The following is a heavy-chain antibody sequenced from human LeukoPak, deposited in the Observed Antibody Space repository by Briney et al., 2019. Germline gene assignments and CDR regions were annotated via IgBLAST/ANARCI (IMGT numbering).Heavy chain of an antibody. J-gene: IGHJ4*02. CDR3: ARDGYNPIDY. Sequence: SETLSLTCTVSGGSISSSSYYWGWIRQPPGKGLEWIGTIYYSGSTYYNPSLKSRVTISVDTSKNQFSLKLSSVTAADTAVYYCARDGYNPIDYWGQGTLVTVSS. V-gene: IGHV4-39*07. CDR2: IYYSGST. D-gene: IGHD5-24*01. CDR1: GGSISSSSYY.